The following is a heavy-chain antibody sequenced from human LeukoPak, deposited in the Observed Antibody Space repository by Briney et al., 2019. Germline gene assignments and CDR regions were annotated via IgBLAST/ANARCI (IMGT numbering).Heavy chain of an antibody. CDR1: GVTLSSYS. Sequence: GGSLRLSCAASGVTLSSYSMNWVRQAPGKGLEWVSSITSSGSYIFYADSVKGRFTISRDDAKNSLFLQMNSLRAEDTAVYYCARDRSPSGSFSFDFWGQGTLVTVSS. V-gene: IGHV3-21*06. J-gene: IGHJ4*02. CDR3: ARDRSPSGSFSFDF. CDR2: ITSSGSYI. D-gene: IGHD3-10*01.